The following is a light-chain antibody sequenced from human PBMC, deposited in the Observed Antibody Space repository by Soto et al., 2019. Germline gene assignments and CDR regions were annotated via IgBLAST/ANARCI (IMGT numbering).Light chain of an antibody. Sequence: DIQMTQSTSSLSASVGHRVTITCRARQSISSYLNWYQQTPGEAPKLLIYDASALPRGVPSRFSGSGSGTKFTLTIASLQPDDFATYYCQQYETFSGTFGPGTKVDIK. J-gene: IGKJ1*01. CDR1: QSISSY. CDR3: QQYETFSGT. CDR2: DAS. V-gene: IGKV1-5*01.